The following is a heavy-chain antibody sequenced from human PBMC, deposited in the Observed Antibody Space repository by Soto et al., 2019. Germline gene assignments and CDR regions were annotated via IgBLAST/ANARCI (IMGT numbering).Heavy chain of an antibody. CDR3: AKSRDPGYSYGWGTDY. Sequence: EVQLVESGGGLVKPGGSLRLSCAASGFTFSNAWMSWVRQAPGKGLEWVGRIKSKTDGGTTDYAAPVKGRFTISRDNSKNTLYLQMNSLRAEDTAVYYCAKSRDPGYSYGWGTDYWGQGTLVTVSS. CDR1: GFTFSNAW. CDR2: IKSKTDGGTT. V-gene: IGHV3-15*01. D-gene: IGHD5-18*01. J-gene: IGHJ4*02.